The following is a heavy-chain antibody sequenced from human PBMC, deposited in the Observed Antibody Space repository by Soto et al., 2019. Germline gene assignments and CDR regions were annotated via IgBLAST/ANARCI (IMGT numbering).Heavy chain of an antibody. CDR2: MYNGDRT. Sequence: EVQLVETGGGLIQSGGSLRLSCAASGFTVSSNYMSWVRQAPGKGLEWVSVMYNGDRTYYADSVNGRFTISRDKSKNTLYLQMNGLRAEDTAVYYCARGHYIWGSYRLDYWGQGTLVTVSS. CDR1: GFTVSSNY. V-gene: IGHV3-53*02. D-gene: IGHD3-16*02. CDR3: ARGHYIWGSYRLDY. J-gene: IGHJ4*02.